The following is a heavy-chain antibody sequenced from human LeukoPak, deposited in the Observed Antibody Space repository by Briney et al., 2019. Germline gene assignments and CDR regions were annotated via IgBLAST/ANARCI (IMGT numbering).Heavy chain of an antibody. CDR2: ISGSSGST. Sequence: GGSLRLSCAASGFTFSTYAMTWVRQAPGRGLEWVSTISGSSGSTDYADSVKGRFTVSRDNSRNTLYLQMHSVKVDDTAVYYCAKGLSATSMGIDYWGQGTLVTVSS. V-gene: IGHV3-23*01. D-gene: IGHD4-17*01. J-gene: IGHJ4*02. CDR3: AKGLSATSMGIDY. CDR1: GFTFSTYA.